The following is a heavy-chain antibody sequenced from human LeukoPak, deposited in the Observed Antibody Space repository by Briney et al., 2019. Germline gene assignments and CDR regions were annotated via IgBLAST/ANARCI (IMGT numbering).Heavy chain of an antibody. CDR2: INIDGSDT. CDR3: ARHLDY. J-gene: IGHJ4*02. V-gene: IGHV3-74*01. Sequence: GGSLRLSCAASGFTFSSYWMHWVRQAPGKGLMWVSRINIDGSDTVYADSVKGRFTISRDNAKNTLYLQMNSLRAEDTAMYYCARHLDYWGQGTLVTVSS. CDR1: GFTFSSYW.